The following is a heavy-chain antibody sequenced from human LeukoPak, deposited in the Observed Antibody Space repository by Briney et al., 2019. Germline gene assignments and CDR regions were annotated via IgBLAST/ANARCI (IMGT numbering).Heavy chain of an antibody. V-gene: IGHV1-8*01. CDR3: ASAVLRQGTAFDL. Sequence: ASVKVSCKTSGFSFTSYEINWVRQATGQGLEWMGWVHPGSGRTVSAQKFQGRLTMTRDTSIRTAYMELSSLRSDDTAVYFCASAVLRQGTAFDLWGQGTMVTVSS. CDR1: GFSFTSYE. J-gene: IGHJ3*01. D-gene: IGHD3-3*01. CDR2: VHPGSGRT.